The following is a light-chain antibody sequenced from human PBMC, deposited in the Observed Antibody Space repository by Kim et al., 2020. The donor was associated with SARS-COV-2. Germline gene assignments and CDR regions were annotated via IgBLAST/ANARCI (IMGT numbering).Light chain of an antibody. J-gene: IGKJ3*01. CDR1: QGISSY. Sequence: DIQLTQSPSFLSASVGDRVTITCRASQGISSYLAWYQQKPGKAPKLLIYAASTLQSGVPSRFSGSGSGTEFTLTISSLQPEDFATYYCQQLNSYHSGFTFGPGTKVDIK. CDR2: AAS. CDR3: QQLNSYHSGFT. V-gene: IGKV1-9*01.